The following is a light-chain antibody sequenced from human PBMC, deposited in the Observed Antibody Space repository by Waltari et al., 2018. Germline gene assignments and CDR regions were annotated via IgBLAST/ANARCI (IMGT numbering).Light chain of an antibody. J-gene: IGLJ1*01. V-gene: IGLV3-1*01. CDR2: QNN. CDR3: QAWDSSTAV. CDR1: KLGNKY. Sequence: SYALTQPPSVSVSPGQTANTTCSCDKLGNKYVCWCQQTPGQSPLLVTFQNNRGPSGIPERVSGSNSGNTATLTISGTQVMDEADFYCQAWDSSTAVFGSGTKVTVL.